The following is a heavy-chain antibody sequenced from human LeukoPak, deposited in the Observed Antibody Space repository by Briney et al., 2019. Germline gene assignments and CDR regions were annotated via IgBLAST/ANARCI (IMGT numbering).Heavy chain of an antibody. CDR2: ISAYNGNT. CDR3: ARDGSGSYFRPFDY. V-gene: IGHV1-18*01. CDR1: GYTFTSYG. D-gene: IGHD1-26*01. Sequence: GASVRVSCKASGYTFTSYGISWVRQAPGQGLEWMGWISAYNGNTNYAQKLQGRVTMTTDTSTSTAYMELRSLRSDDTAVYYCARDGSGSYFRPFDYWDEGTLVTVSS. J-gene: IGHJ4*02.